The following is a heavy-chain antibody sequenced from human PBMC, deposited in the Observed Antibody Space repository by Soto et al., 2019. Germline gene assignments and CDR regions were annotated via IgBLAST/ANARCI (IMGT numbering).Heavy chain of an antibody. CDR1: GCTFSSYA. CDR2: IIPIFGTA. J-gene: IGHJ2*01. Sequence: QVQLVQSGAEVKKPGSSVKVSCKACGCTFSSYAISWVRQAPGQGLEWMGGIIPIFGTANYAQKFQGRVTITADKTTSKSYMELSILRSEDKAVYYCARTGVVPYWYSDLWGRGTLVTVTS. V-gene: IGHV1-69*06. CDR3: ARTGVVPYWYSDL. D-gene: IGHD3-3*01.